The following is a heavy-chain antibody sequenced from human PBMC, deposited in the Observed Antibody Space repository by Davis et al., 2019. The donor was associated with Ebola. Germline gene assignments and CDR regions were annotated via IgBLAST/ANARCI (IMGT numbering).Heavy chain of an antibody. CDR3: ARALDYYDSSGYYVGYFDY. D-gene: IGHD3-22*01. Sequence: GSLRLSCAVSGGSISSSNWWSWVRQPPGKGLEWIGEIYHSGSTNYNPSLKSRVTISVDKSKNQFSLKLSSVTAADTAVYYCARALDYYDSSGYYVGYFDYWGQGTLVTVSS. CDR1: GGSISSSNW. CDR2: IYHSGST. V-gene: IGHV4-4*02. J-gene: IGHJ4*02.